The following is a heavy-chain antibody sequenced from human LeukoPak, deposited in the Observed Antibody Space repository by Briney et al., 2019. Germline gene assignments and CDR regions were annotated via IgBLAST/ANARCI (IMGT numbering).Heavy chain of an antibody. Sequence: PSETLSLTCTVSGGSISSSSYYWGWIRQPPGKGLEWIGSIYYSGSTYYNPSLKSRVTISVDTSKNQFSLKLSSVTAADTAVYYCARDRGYNDAFDIWGQGTMVTVSS. CDR1: GGSISSSSYY. V-gene: IGHV4-39*07. D-gene: IGHD5-24*01. CDR2: IYYSGST. J-gene: IGHJ3*02. CDR3: ARDRGYNDAFDI.